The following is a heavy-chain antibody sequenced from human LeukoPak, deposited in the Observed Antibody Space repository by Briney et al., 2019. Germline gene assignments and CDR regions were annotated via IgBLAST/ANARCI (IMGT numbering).Heavy chain of an antibody. CDR3: ARGLTHDYGDHNWFDP. J-gene: IGHJ5*02. CDR2: INHSGST. V-gene: IGHV4-34*01. D-gene: IGHD4-17*01. CDR1: GGSFSGYY. Sequence: SETLSLTCAVYGGSFSGYYWSWIRQPPGKGLEWIGEINHSGSTNYNPSLKSRVTISVDTSKNQFSLKLSSVTAADTAVYYCARGLTHDYGDHNWFDPWGQGTLVTVSS.